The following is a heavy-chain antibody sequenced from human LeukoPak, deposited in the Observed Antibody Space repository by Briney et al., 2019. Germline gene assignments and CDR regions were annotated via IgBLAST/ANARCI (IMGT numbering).Heavy chain of an antibody. CDR1: GFTFSKYA. Sequence: GGSLRLSCAASGFTFSKYAMHWVRQAPGKGLEWVAVVSYDGSNEYSADSVKGRFTISRDNSNNTLYLQMNSLRAEDTAVYYCAKDRVAVAGPYFDYWGQGTLVTVSS. CDR3: AKDRVAVAGPYFDY. J-gene: IGHJ4*02. D-gene: IGHD6-19*01. CDR2: VSYDGSNE. V-gene: IGHV3-30-3*01.